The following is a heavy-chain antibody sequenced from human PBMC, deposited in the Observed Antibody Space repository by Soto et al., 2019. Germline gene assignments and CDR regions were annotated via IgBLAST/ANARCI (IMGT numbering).Heavy chain of an antibody. CDR1: GFTFSTYG. V-gene: IGHV3-23*01. CDR2: ISGTGGTT. J-gene: IGHJ4*02. CDR3: AKRGQGYFED. Sequence: EVQLLESGGGLIQPGGSLRLSCAASGFTFSTYGMCWVRQAPGKGLEWVSGISGTGGTTYYADSVKGRFTISRDNSKNTLYLQMNTLRAEDTAVYYCAKRGQGYFEDWGQGTLVTFSS.